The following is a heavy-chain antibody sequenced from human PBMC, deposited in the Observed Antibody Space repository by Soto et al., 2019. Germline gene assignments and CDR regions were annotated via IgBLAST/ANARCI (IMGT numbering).Heavy chain of an antibody. CDR2: IYYSGST. CDR1: GGSISSYY. J-gene: IGHJ3*02. D-gene: IGHD6-13*01. CDR3: ARRRESSSWYDDAFDI. V-gene: IGHV4-59*08. Sequence: PSETLSLTCTVSGGSISSYYRSWIRQPPGKGLEWIGYIYYSGSTNYNPSLKSRVTISVDTSKNQFSLKLSSVTAADTAVYYCARRRESSSWYDDAFDIWGQGTMVTVS.